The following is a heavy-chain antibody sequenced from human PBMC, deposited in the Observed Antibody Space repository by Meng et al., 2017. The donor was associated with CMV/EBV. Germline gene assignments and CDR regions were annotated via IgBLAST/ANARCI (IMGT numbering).Heavy chain of an antibody. V-gene: IGHV4-4*02. CDR2: IYHSAST. Sequence: SFTRSNWLSWVRQPPGKGLEWIGAIYHSASTNYNPSLKSRVTISVDKSKNQFSLKLSSVTAADTAVYYCARIPGGYCSSTSCYVFDYWGQGTLVTVSS. J-gene: IGHJ4*02. CDR1: SFTRSNW. CDR3: ARIPGGYCSSTSCYVFDY. D-gene: IGHD2-2*01.